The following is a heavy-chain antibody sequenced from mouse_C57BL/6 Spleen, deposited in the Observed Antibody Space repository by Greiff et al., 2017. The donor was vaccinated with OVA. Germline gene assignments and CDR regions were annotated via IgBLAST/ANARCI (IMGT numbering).Heavy chain of an antibody. CDR2: IDPSDSYT. Sequence: VQLQQPGAELVKPGASVKLSCKASGYTFTSYWMQWVKQRPGQGLEWIGEIDPSDSYTNYNQKFKGKATLTVDTSSSTAYMQLSSLTSEDSAVYYCARSGSNLAWFAYWGQGTLVTVSA. CDR3: ARSGSNLAWFAY. D-gene: IGHD2-5*01. V-gene: IGHV1-50*01. J-gene: IGHJ3*01. CDR1: GYTFTSYW.